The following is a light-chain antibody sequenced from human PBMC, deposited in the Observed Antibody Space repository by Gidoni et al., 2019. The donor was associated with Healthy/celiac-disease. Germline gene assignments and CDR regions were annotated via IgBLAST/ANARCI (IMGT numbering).Light chain of an antibody. Sequence: EIVLTQSPATLPLSPGERATLSCRASQSASSYLAWYQQKPGQAPRLLIYYASNRATGIPARFSGSGSGTDFTLTISSLEPEDFAVYYCQQRSNWPPVTFGGGTKVEIK. CDR3: QQRSNWPPVT. CDR1: QSASSY. CDR2: YAS. V-gene: IGKV3-11*01. J-gene: IGKJ4*01.